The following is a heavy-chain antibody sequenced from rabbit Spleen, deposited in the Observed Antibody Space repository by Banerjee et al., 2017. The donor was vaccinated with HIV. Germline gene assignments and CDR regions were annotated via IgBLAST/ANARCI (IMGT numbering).Heavy chain of an antibody. D-gene: IGHD1-1*01. J-gene: IGHJ4*01. CDR2: IAAGSGAST. CDR1: GFSFNNYW. CDR3: ARDNDGGGWRMDL. Sequence: QSLEESGGDLVKPGASLTLTCTASGFSFNNYWMCWVRQAPGKGLEWIACIAAGSGASTYYASWAKGRFTISKTSSTTVTLQMTSLTAADTATYFCARDNDGGGWRMDLWGPGTLVTVS. V-gene: IGHV1S40*01.